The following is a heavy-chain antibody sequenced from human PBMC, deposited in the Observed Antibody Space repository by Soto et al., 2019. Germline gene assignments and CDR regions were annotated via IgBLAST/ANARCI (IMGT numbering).Heavy chain of an antibody. CDR1: GGTFSSYA. J-gene: IGHJ3*02. D-gene: IGHD2-8*01. CDR2: IIPIFGTA. Sequence: ASVKVSCKASGGTFSSYAISWVRQAPGQGLEWMGGIIPIFGTANYAQEFQGRVTITADESTSTAYMELNSLRSEDTVVYYCARNGPSLDAFDIWGQGTMVTVSS. V-gene: IGHV1-69*13. CDR3: ARNGPSLDAFDI.